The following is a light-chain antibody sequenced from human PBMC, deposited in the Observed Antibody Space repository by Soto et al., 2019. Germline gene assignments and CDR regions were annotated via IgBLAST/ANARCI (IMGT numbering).Light chain of an antibody. CDR2: GVS. V-gene: IGKV3-20*01. CDR3: HQSASSPRT. J-gene: IGKJ1*01. CDR1: QSISSSY. Sequence: EIVLTQSPGTLSLSPGERATLSCRASQSISSSYLAWYQQKPGQSPRLLIYGVSNRATGIPDRFSGSGSGTDFTLTISRLEPEDFALYYCHQSASSPRTFGQGTKVEI.